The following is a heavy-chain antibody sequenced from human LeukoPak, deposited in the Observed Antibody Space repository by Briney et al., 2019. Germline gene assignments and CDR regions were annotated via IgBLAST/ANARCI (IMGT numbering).Heavy chain of an antibody. Sequence: AESLQISYKGAGYSLTSYWIGWVRQMPGKGLEWMGIIYPGDSDTRYSPSFQGQVTISADKSISTAYLQWSSLKASDTAMYYCARLVDRMMDVWGQGTTGTVSS. V-gene: IGHV5-51*01. CDR2: IYPGDSDT. D-gene: IGHD2-21*01. CDR1: GYSLTSYW. CDR3: ARLVDRMMDV. J-gene: IGHJ6*02.